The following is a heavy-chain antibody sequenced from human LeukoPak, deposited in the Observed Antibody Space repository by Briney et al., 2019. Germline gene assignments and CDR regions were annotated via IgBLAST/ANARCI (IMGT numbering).Heavy chain of an antibody. Sequence: SQTLSLTCTVSGGSINSGSYYWSWIRQPAGKGLEWIGRIYTSGSTNYNPSLKSRVTISVDTSKNQFSLKLSSVTAADTVVYYCARVVYSSGWYLDYWGQGTLVTVSS. J-gene: IGHJ4*02. CDR1: GGSINSGSYY. D-gene: IGHD6-19*01. V-gene: IGHV4-61*02. CDR2: IYTSGST. CDR3: ARVVYSSGWYLDY.